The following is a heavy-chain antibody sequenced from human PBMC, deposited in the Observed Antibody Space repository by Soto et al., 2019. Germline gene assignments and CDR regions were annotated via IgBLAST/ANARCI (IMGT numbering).Heavy chain of an antibody. V-gene: IGHV4-59*01. D-gene: IGHD5-18*01. Sequence: PSETLSLTCTVSGGSISSYYWSWIRQPPGKGLEWVGYIYYSGSTNYNPSLKSRVTISVDTSKNQFSLKLSSVTAADTAVYYCARSVSDTARVTPYYYGMDVWGQGTRVTVFS. CDR3: ARSVSDTARVTPYYYGMDV. J-gene: IGHJ6*02. CDR2: IYYSGST. CDR1: GGSISSYY.